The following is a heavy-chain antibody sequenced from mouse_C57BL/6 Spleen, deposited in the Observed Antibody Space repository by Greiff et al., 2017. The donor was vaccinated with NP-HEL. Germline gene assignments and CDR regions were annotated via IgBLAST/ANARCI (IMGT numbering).Heavy chain of an antibody. CDR2: IHPNSGST. CDR1: GYTFTSYW. V-gene: IGHV1-64*01. CDR3: ARSPYYGTLYAMDY. D-gene: IGHD1-1*01. J-gene: IGHJ4*01. Sequence: VQLQQPGAELVKPGASVKLSCQASGYTFTSYWMHWVKQRPGQGLEWIGMIHPNSGSTNYNEKFKSKATLTVDKSSSTAYMQLSSLTSEDSAVYYCARSPYYGTLYAMDYWGQGTSVTVSS.